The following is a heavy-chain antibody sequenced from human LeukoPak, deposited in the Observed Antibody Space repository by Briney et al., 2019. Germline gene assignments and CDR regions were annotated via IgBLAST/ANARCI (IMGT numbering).Heavy chain of an antibody. Sequence: SETLSLTCTVSGGSISSSSYYWVWIRQPPGKGLEWIATISYSGRTYYNPSLKSRVTISVDTSKNQFSLKLSSVTAADTAVYYCARAQWLVLYFQHWGQGTLVTVSS. CDR2: ISYSGRT. CDR3: ARAQWLVLYFQH. D-gene: IGHD6-19*01. V-gene: IGHV4-39*01. J-gene: IGHJ1*01. CDR1: GGSISSSSYY.